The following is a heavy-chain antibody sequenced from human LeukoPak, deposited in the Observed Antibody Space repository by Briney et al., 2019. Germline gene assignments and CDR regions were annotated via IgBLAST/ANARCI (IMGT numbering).Heavy chain of an antibody. Sequence: GGSLRLSCAASGFTFSPYWMSWVRQGPGKGLEWVANIKPDGSETHYVDSVKGRFTISRDNAKNSLYLQLNSLRPEDAAVYYCAREGYSSSWYFDLWGRGTLVTVSS. CDR3: AREGYSSSWYFDL. CDR2: IKPDGSET. J-gene: IGHJ2*01. CDR1: GFTFSPYW. V-gene: IGHV3-7*01. D-gene: IGHD6-13*01.